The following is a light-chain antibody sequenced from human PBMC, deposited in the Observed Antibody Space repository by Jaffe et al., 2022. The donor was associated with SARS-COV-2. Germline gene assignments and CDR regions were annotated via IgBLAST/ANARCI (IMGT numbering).Light chain of an antibody. J-gene: IGKJ2*01. CDR1: QSILKSSNIKNY. V-gene: IGKV4-1*01. Sequence: DIVMTQSPDSLAVSLGERATINCKSSQSILKSSNIKNYLAWYQQKPGQPPKLLIYWASTRESGVPERFSGSGSETDFTLTISSLQAEDVAVYYCQQYYRTPHTFGPGTKVEIK. CDR2: WAS. CDR3: QQYYRTPHT.